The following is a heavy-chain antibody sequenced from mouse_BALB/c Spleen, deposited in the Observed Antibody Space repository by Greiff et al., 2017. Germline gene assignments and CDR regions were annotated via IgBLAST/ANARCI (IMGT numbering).Heavy chain of an antibody. CDR1: GFTFSDYY. D-gene: IGHD1-1*02. J-gene: IGHJ4*01. Sequence: EVNLVESGGGLVKPGGSLKLSCAASGFTFSDYYMYWVRQTPEKRLEWVATISDGGSYTYYPDSVKGRFTISRDNAKNNLYLQMSSLKSEDTAMYYCARGGLWGYAMDYWGQGTSVTVSS. CDR2: ISDGGSYT. V-gene: IGHV5-4*02. CDR3: ARGGLWGYAMDY.